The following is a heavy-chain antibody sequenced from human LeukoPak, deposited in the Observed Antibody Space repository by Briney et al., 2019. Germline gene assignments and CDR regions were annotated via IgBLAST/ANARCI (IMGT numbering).Heavy chain of an antibody. Sequence: AASVKVSCKASGYTFTGYYMHWVRQAPGQGLEWMGWINPNSGGTNYAQKFQGRVTMTRDTSISTAYMELSRLRSDDTAVYYCARARVRGFDYVWGSTLGYWGQGTLVTVSS. J-gene: IGHJ4*02. D-gene: IGHD3-16*01. CDR3: ARARVRGFDYVWGSTLGY. CDR1: GYTFTGYY. V-gene: IGHV1-2*02. CDR2: INPNSGGT.